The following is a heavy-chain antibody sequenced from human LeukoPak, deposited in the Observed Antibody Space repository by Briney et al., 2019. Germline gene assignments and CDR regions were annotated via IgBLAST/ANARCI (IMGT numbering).Heavy chain of an antibody. D-gene: IGHD6-13*01. CDR3: AKDIIRYSSSWAFDY. Sequence: GGSLRLSCAASGFTFSSYAMHWVRQAPGKGLEWVAVISYDGSNKYYADSVKGRFTISRDNSKNTLYLQMNSLRAEDTAVYYCAKDIIRYSSSWAFDYWGQGTLVTVSS. CDR1: GFTFSSYA. J-gene: IGHJ4*02. V-gene: IGHV3-30-3*01. CDR2: ISYDGSNK.